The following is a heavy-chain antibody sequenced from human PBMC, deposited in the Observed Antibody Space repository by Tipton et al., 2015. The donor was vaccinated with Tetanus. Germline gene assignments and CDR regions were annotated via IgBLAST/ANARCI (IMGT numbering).Heavy chain of an antibody. CDR1: GGSISDKKYY. Sequence: TLSLTCTVSGGSISDKKYYWGWIRQPPGKGLEWIASIYFEGSTYYSPSLKSRLTIDVDTSQNVFSLRLTSVTAADTAVYYCARRLYGYWFDPWGQGALVTVSS. CDR3: ARRLYGYWFDP. CDR2: IYFEGST. J-gene: IGHJ5*02. D-gene: IGHD2/OR15-2a*01. V-gene: IGHV4-39*02.